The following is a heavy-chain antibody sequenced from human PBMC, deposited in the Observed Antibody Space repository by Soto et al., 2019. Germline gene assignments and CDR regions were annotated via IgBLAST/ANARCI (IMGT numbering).Heavy chain of an antibody. Sequence: ASVKVSCKASGYTFTGYYMHWVRRAPGQGLEWMGWINPNSGGTNYAQKFQGRVTMTRDTSISTAYMELSRLRSDDTAVHYCARGDIVGATSYYYYGMDVWGQGTTVTVSS. CDR2: INPNSGGT. D-gene: IGHD1-26*01. J-gene: IGHJ6*02. CDR1: GYTFTGYY. CDR3: ARGDIVGATSYYYYGMDV. V-gene: IGHV1-2*02.